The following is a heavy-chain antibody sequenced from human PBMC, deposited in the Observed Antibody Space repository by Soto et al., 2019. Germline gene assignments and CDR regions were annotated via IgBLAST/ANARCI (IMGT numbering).Heavy chain of an antibody. J-gene: IGHJ4*01. CDR1: GYTFTSYD. CDR2: MNPNSGNT. V-gene: IGHV1-8*01. CDR3: ARGEGGYYDSSGYYLFPLYYLDY. D-gene: IGHD3-22*01. Sequence: ASVKVSCKASGYTFTSYDINWVRQATGEGLEWMGWMNPNSGNTGYAQKFQGRVTMTRNTSISTAYMELSSLRSEDTAVYYCARGEGGYYDSSGYYLFPLYYLDYWG.